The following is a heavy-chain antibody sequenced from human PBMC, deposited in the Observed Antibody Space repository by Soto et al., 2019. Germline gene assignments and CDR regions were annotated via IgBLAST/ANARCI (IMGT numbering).Heavy chain of an antibody. J-gene: IGHJ6*02. CDR1: GFTFSIYG. CDR3: AKDLYSDIVVVGEDYGMDV. V-gene: IGHV3-30*18. D-gene: IGHD2-2*01. Sequence: GGSLRLSCAASGFTFSIYGMHWVRHAPGKGLEWVAVISYDGSNKYYADSVKGRFTISRDNSKNTLYLQMNSLRAEDTAVYYCAKDLYSDIVVVGEDYGMDVWGQGTTVTVSS. CDR2: ISYDGSNK.